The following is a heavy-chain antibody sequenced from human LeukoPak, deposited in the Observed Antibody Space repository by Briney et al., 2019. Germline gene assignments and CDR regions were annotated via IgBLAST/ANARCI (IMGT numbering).Heavy chain of an antibody. J-gene: IGHJ4*02. V-gene: IGHV3-11*03. D-gene: IGHD5-12*01. CDR2: ISSSSSYT. Sequence: GGSLRLSCAASGFAFSDYYMNWIRQAPGKGLEWVSYISSSSSYTNYADSVKGRFTISRDNAKNSLYLQMNSLRAEDTAVYYCAKRGYSGYDDYWGQGTLVTVPS. CDR3: AKRGYSGYDDY. CDR1: GFAFSDYY.